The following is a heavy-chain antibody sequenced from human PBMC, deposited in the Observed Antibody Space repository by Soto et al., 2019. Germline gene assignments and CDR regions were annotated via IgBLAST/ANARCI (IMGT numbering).Heavy chain of an antibody. J-gene: IGHJ4*02. CDR3: ARVSGR. Sequence: QLQLQESGSGLVKPSQTLSLTCAVSGGSISSGGYSWRWIRRPPGKSLEWIGYIYHSASTCYNTSLKSRVTISVDRYKNQFCLKLSSVTAADTAVYYGARVSGRWGQGTLVTVSS. CDR1: GGSISSGGYS. CDR2: IYHSAST. V-gene: IGHV4-30-2*01.